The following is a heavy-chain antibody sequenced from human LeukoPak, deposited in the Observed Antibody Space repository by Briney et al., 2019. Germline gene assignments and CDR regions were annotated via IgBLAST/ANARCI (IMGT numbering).Heavy chain of an antibody. V-gene: IGHV3-30-3*01. CDR1: GFTFSSYA. D-gene: IGHD6-6*01. J-gene: IGHJ4*02. Sequence: GGSLRLSCAASGFTFSSYAMHWVRQAPGKGLEWVAVISYDGSNKYYADSVKGRFTISRDNSKNTLYLQMNSLRAEDTAVYYCARAKSSSSSEFDYWGQGTLVTVSS. CDR3: ARAKSSSSSEFDY. CDR2: ISYDGSNK.